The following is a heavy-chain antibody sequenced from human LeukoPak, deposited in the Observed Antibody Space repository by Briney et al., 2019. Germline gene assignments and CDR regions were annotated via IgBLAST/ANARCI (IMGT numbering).Heavy chain of an antibody. CDR1: GGSISNYY. D-gene: IGHD6-6*01. V-gene: IGHV4-59*01. CDR3: ARGRTYRSSSWFDP. Sequence: SETLSLTCTVSGGSISNYYWSWIRQPPGKGLEWIGYISYSGNTNYNPSLKSRVTISVDTSKSQFSLKLSSVTAADTAVYCCARGRTYRSSSWFDPWGQGTLVTVSS. J-gene: IGHJ5*02. CDR2: ISYSGNT.